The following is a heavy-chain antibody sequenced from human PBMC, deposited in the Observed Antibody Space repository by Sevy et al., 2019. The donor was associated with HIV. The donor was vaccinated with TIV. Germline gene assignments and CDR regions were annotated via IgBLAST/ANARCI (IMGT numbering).Heavy chain of an antibody. CDR3: ARSRYDYVWGSYPSGY. J-gene: IGHJ4*02. D-gene: IGHD3-16*02. CDR1: GFTFSSYA. Sequence: GGSLRLSCAASGFTFSSYAMSWVRQAPGKGLEWVSAISGSGGSTYYADYVKGRFTMSRDNSKNTLYLQMNSLRAEDTAVYYCARSRYDYVWGSYPSGYWGQGTLVTVSS. CDR2: ISGSGGST. V-gene: IGHV3-23*01.